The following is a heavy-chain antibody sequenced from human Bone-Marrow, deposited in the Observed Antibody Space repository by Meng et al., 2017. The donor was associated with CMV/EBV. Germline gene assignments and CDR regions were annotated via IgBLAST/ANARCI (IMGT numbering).Heavy chain of an antibody. CDR3: ATGPPRGVVVPAARRGYFQH. J-gene: IGHJ1*01. CDR1: GGFISSYY. V-gene: IGHV4-59*12. D-gene: IGHD2-2*01. CDR2: IYYRGST. Sequence: SETLSPTCTVSGGFISSYYWSWIRQPPGKGLEWIGYIYYRGSTNYNPYLKSRVTLTVDTSKNQFPLKLSSVTAADTAVYYCATGPPRGVVVPAARRGYFQHWGQGTMVTVSS.